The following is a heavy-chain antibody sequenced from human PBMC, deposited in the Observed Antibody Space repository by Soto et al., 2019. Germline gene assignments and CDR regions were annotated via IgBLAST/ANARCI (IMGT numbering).Heavy chain of an antibody. CDR1: GFTFSSYS. CDR2: ISSSSSYI. Sequence: PGGSLRLSCAASGFTFSSYSMNWVRQAPGKGLEWVSSISSSSSYIYYADSVKGRFTISRDNAKNSLYLQMNSLRAEDTAVYYCARDGGAGDGGKSRDYYYYGMDVWGQGTTVTVSS. J-gene: IGHJ6*02. CDR3: ARDGGAGDGGKSRDYYYYGMDV. D-gene: IGHD2-15*01. V-gene: IGHV3-21*01.